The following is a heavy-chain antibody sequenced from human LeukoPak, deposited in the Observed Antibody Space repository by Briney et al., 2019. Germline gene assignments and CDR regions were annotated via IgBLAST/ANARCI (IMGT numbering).Heavy chain of an antibody. J-gene: IGHJ4*02. V-gene: IGHV3-21*04. Sequence: GGSLRLSCAASGFTFSSYSMNWVRQAPGKGLEWVSSISSSSSYIYYADSVKGRFTISRDNAKNSLYLQMNSLRAEDTAVYYCARPSGDGQYFDYWGQGTLVTVSS. CDR2: ISSSSSYI. CDR3: ARPSGDGQYFDY. D-gene: IGHD7-27*01. CDR1: GFTFSSYS.